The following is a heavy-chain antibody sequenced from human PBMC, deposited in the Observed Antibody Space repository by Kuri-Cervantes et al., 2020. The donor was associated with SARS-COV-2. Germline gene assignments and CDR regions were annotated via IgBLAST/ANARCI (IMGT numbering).Heavy chain of an antibody. Sequence: GGSLRLSCAASGFTFSNAWMSWVRQAPGKGLEWVAFIRYDGSNKYYADSVKGRFTISRDNAKNSLYLQMNSLRAEDTAVYYCARTFMGYYYYMDVWGKGTTVTVSS. CDR1: GFTFSNAW. CDR2: IRYDGSNK. CDR3: ARTFMGYYYYMDV. J-gene: IGHJ6*03. V-gene: IGHV3-30*02. D-gene: IGHD3-3*02.